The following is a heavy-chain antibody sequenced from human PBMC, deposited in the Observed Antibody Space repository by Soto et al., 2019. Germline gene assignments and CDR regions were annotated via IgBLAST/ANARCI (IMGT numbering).Heavy chain of an antibody. CDR2: INPSGGST. CDR3: AIPTGYYYYYMDV. CDR1: GYTFTSYY. V-gene: IGHV1-46*03. J-gene: IGHJ6*03. Sequence: GASVKVSCKASGYTFTSYYMHWVRQAPGQGLEWMGIINPSGGSTSYAQKFQGRVTMTRDTSTSTVYVELSSLRSEDTAVYYCAIPTGYYYYYMDVWGKGTTVTVSS.